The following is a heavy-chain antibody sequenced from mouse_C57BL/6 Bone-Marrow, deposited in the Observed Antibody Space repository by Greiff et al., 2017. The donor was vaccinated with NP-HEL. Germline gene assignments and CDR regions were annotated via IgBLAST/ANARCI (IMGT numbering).Heavy chain of an antibody. CDR3: ARGRGLLLFDY. Sequence: EVKLMESGGGLVKPGGSLKLSCAASGFTFSSYAMSWVRQTPEKRLEWVATISDGGSYTYYPDNVKGRFTISRDNAKNNLYLQMSHLKSEDTAMYYCARGRGLLLFDYWGQGTTLTVSS. CDR1: GFTFSSYA. CDR2: ISDGGSYT. V-gene: IGHV5-4*03. J-gene: IGHJ2*01. D-gene: IGHD1-1*01.